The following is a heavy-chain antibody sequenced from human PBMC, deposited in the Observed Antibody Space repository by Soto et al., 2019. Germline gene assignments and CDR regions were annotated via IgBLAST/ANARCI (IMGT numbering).Heavy chain of an antibody. V-gene: IGHV4-59*08. Sequence: PSETLSLTCTVSGGSISSYYWSWIRQPPGKGLEWIGYIYYNVNTNYNPSLKSRVTISVDTSKNQFSLKLSSVTAADTAVYYCARRGSGSYSDYWGQGTLVTVS. CDR1: GGSISSYY. CDR2: IYYNVNT. CDR3: ARRGSGSYSDY. D-gene: IGHD3-10*01. J-gene: IGHJ4*02.